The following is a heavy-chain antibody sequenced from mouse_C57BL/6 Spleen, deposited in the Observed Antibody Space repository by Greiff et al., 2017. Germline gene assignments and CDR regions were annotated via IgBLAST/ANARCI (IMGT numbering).Heavy chain of an antibody. CDR2: INPYNGGT. J-gene: IGHJ2*01. CDR1: GYTFTDYY. CDR3: ASEGNFYDCY. Sequence: EVQRVESGPVLVKPGASVKMSCKASGYTFTDYYMNWVKQSHGKSLEWIGVINPYNGGTSYNQKFKGKATLTVDKSSSTAYMELNSLTSEDSAVYYCASEGNFYDCYWGQGTTLTVSS. D-gene: IGHD2-3*01. V-gene: IGHV1-19*01.